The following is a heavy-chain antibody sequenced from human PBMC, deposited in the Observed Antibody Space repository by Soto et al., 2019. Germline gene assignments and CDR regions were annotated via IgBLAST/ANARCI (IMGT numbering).Heavy chain of an antibody. Sequence: EVQLVESGGGLVQPGRSLRLSCAASGFTFDDYAMHWVRQAPGKGLEWVSGISWNSGSIGYADSVKGRFTISRDNAKNSLYLQMNSLRAEDTALYYCAKGGRGYSYGYSFDYWGQETLVTVSS. V-gene: IGHV3-9*01. CDR3: AKGGRGYSYGYSFDY. J-gene: IGHJ4*02. CDR2: ISWNSGSI. CDR1: GFTFDDYA. D-gene: IGHD5-18*01.